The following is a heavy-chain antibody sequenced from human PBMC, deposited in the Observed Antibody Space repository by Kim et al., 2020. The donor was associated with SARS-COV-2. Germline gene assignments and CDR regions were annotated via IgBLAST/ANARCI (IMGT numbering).Heavy chain of an antibody. J-gene: IGHJ1*01. V-gene: IGHV1-46*04. D-gene: IGHD4-17*01. Sequence: AQKLQGRATMTREPSTSTVYMELSSLRSEDTAVYYCAKGSYGDYDYFQHWGQGTLVTVSS. CDR3: AKGSYGDYDYFQH.